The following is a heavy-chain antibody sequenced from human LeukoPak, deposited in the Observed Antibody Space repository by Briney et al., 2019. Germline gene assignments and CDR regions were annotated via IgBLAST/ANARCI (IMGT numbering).Heavy chain of an antibody. CDR3: ARDRGIGDSFAP. J-gene: IGHJ5*02. D-gene: IGHD2-15*01. CDR2: IYYSGST. V-gene: IGHV4-61*01. Sequence: SETLSLTCTVSGGSVSSGSYYWSWIRQPPGKGLEWIGYIYYSGSTNYNPSLKSRVTISVDTSKNQFSLKLSSVTAADTAVYYCARDRGIGDSFAPWGQGTLVTVSS. CDR1: GGSVSSGSYY.